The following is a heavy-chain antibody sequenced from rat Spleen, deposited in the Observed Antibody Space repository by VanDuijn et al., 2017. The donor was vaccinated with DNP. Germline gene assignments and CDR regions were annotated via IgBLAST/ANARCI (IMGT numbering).Heavy chain of an antibody. D-gene: IGHD1-11*01. CDR2: INMDSSTI. Sequence: EVKLVESGGGLVQPGRSLKLSCVASGFNFHNYWMGWVRPAPGKGLDWNGQINMDSSTINYIPSLKEKITISRDNAQNTLYLQRSKLGSEDTAIYYCAKGPNYGGWSDYFDYWGQGVMVTVSS. J-gene: IGHJ2*01. CDR3: AKGPNYGGWSDYFDY. CDR1: GFNFHNYW. V-gene: IGHV4-2*01.